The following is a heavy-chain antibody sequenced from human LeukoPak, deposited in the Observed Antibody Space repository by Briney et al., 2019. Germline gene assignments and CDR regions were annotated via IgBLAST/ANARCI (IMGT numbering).Heavy chain of an antibody. CDR1: GFTFSIYW. J-gene: IGHJ5*02. V-gene: IGHV3-7*01. Sequence: PGGSLRLSCAASGFTFSIYWMSWVRQAPGKGLEWVAHINQDGSDEFYVDSVKGRFTISRDNAETSLYLQMNSLRAEDTAIYYCMRDGGLTWGQGTLVTVSS. D-gene: IGHD3-16*01. CDR2: INQDGSDE. CDR3: MRDGGLT.